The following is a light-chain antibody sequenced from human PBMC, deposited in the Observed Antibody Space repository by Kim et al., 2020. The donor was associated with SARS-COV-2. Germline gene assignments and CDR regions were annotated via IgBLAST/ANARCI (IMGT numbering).Light chain of an antibody. J-gene: IGKJ2*02. CDR2: AAS. CDR1: QSINTH. V-gene: IGKV1-39*01. CDR3: QQSYNLPRT. Sequence: DIQMTQSPSSLSASVRDRVIITCRASQSINTHLNWFQHKPGKAPQLLIYAASTLQSGVQSRFSGGGSGTDFTLTISSLQPEDFATYYCQQSYNLPRTFGQGTKLEI.